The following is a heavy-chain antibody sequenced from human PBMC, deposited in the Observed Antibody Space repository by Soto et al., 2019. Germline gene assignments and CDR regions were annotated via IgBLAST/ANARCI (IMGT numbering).Heavy chain of an antibody. Sequence: NRSETLSLTSACSGASISCSYYYWAWLRQSPGKGPEWIGSVFYTGFTSYNPSLDRRVSISLDRSKNQFSLKLSSVTAADTAVYYCDREASVYFDYWGQGTMVSVSS. CDR3: DREASVYFDY. D-gene: IGHD1-20*01. J-gene: IGHJ4*02. V-gene: IGHV4-39*07. CDR2: VFYTGFT. CDR1: GASISCSYYY.